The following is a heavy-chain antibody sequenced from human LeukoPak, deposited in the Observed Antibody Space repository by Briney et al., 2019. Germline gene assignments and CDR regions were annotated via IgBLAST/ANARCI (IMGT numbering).Heavy chain of an antibody. CDR2: IYYSGST. Sequence: SETLSLTCTVSGGSISSGGYYWSWIRQHPGKGLEWIGYIYYSGSTYYNLSLKSRVTISVDTSKNQFSLKLSSVTAADTAVYYCARDSTMLTAFDIWGQGTMVPSLQ. J-gene: IGHJ3*02. CDR3: ARDSTMLTAFDI. V-gene: IGHV4-31*03. CDR1: GGSISSGGYY. D-gene: IGHD3-10*02.